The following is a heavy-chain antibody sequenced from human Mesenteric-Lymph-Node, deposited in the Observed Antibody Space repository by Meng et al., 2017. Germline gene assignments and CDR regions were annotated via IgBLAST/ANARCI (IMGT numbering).Heavy chain of an antibody. CDR1: GFTFSRYC. CDR3: ARGKPSYDN. J-gene: IGHJ4*02. V-gene: IGHV3-33*01. Sequence: VELVEDGGGVVKPGWFLGLSCEGSGFTFSRYCMNWVSQAPGKGLEWVAVIWYNGSNKYYADSVKGRFTISRDNSKNTLYLTMNSLRAEDTAVYYCARGKPSYDNWGQGTLVTVSS. CDR2: IWYNGSNK.